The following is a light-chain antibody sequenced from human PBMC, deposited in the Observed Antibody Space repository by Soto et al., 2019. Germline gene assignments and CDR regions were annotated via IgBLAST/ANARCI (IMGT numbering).Light chain of an antibody. CDR1: HFISTNY. CDR2: GTS. V-gene: IGKV3-20*01. J-gene: IGKJ1*01. Sequence: EFVLTQSPVTLSLSPGERATLSCRASHFISTNYLAWYQQRSGQAPRLLIYGTSTRATGIPDMFSGSGSGTDFTLTISRLEPEDFAVYFCQQYATSPTWTFGHGTKVES. CDR3: QQYATSPTWT.